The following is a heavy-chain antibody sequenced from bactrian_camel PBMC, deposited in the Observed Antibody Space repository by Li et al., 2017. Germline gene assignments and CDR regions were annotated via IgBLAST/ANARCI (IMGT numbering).Heavy chain of an antibody. V-gene: IGHV3S40*01. Sequence: VQLVESGGGSVQPGGSLTLSCAASGFTSSDYDMSWVRQAPGKGLEWVSSVNRGGDLRYYLDALKGRFTISRDDAKNTLYLQLDRLKTEDTAMYYCSNSRLYGLGSESYWARGPRSPSP. J-gene: IGHJ4*01. CDR1: GFTSSDYD. D-gene: IGHD2*01. CDR2: VNRGGDLR.